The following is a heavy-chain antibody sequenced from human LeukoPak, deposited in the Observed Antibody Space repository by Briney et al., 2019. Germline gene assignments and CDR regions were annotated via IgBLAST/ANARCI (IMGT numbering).Heavy chain of an antibody. CDR1: GFTFSSYS. J-gene: IGHJ4*02. D-gene: IGHD6-13*01. V-gene: IGHV3-21*01. CDR3: ARTNRGQQLADDY. Sequence: AGGSLRLSCAASGFTFSSYSMNWVRQAPGKGLEWVSSISSSSSSIYYADSVKGRFTISRDNAKNSLYLQMNSLRAEDTAVYYCARTNRGQQLADDYWGQGTLVTVSS. CDR2: ISSSSSSI.